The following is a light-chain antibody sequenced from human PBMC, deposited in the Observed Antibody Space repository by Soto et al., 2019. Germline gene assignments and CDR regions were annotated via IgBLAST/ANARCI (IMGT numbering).Light chain of an antibody. CDR3: QSYDSSLSAL. CDR1: SSNIGAGYD. V-gene: IGLV1-40*01. J-gene: IGLJ3*02. Sequence: QSALTQPPSVSGAPGQRVTISCTGSSSNIGAGYDVHWYQQLPGTAPKLLIYGNSNRPSGVPDRFSGSKSGTSASLAITGLQAEDEADYYCQSYDSSLSALFGGGTNLTVL. CDR2: GNS.